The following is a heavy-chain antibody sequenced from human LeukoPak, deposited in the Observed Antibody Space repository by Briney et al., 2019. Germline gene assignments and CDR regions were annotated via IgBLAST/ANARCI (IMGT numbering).Heavy chain of an antibody. J-gene: IGHJ4*02. CDR1: GFTFSSYW. V-gene: IGHV3-74*01. D-gene: IGHD4-17*01. Sequence: SGGSLRLSCAASGFTFSSYWMHWVRQAPGKGLVWVSRINSYGSSTTYADSVKGRFTISRDNAKNTLYLQMNSLRAEDTAVYYCARDPLDPYGVFDYWGQGTLVTVSS. CDR3: ARDPLDPYGVFDY. CDR2: INSYGSST.